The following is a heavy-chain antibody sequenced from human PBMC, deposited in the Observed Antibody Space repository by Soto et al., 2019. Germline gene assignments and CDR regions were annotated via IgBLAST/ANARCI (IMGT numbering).Heavy chain of an antibody. J-gene: IGHJ5*02. CDR2: IYYGGST. D-gene: IGHD3-22*01. V-gene: IGHV4-31*03. Sequence: PSETLSLTCTVSGGSISSGGYYWSWIRQHPGKGLEWIGYIYYGGSTYYNPSLKSRVTISVDTSKNQFSLKLSSVTAADTAVYYCARAQQQEYYYDSSGYSGRDNWFDPWGQGTLVTVS. CDR3: ARAQQQEYYYDSSGYSGRDNWFDP. CDR1: GGSISSGGYY.